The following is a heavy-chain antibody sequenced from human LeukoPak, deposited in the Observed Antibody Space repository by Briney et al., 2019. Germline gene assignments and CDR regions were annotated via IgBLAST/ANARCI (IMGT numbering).Heavy chain of an antibody. CDR3: ARGGNYWPQWWFDP. Sequence: SETLSLTCTVSGGSISTYYWSWIRQPPGKGLEWIGYIYYSGSTNYNPSLKSRVTMSLDASKNQFSLELNSVTPADTAVYYCARGGNYWPQWWFDPWGRGTLVSVSS. J-gene: IGHJ5*02. CDR2: IYYSGST. D-gene: IGHD1-26*01. V-gene: IGHV4-59*01. CDR1: GGSISTYY.